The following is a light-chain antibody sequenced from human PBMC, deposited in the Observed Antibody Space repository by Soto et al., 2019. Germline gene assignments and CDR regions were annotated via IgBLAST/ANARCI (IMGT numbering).Light chain of an antibody. CDR2: GAS. V-gene: IGKV3-20*01. J-gene: IGKJ1*01. Sequence: EIVLTQSPGTLSLSPGERATLFCRASQSFTTSHLAWYQQRPGQAPRVLIFGASRRPTGIPDRFSGSGSGTDFTLTISRLEPEDSAVYYCQQYASSPRTFGQGTTVEIK. CDR3: QQYASSPRT. CDR1: QSFTTSH.